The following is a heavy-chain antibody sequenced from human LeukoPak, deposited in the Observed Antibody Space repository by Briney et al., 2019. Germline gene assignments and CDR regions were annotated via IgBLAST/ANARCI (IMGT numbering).Heavy chain of an antibody. D-gene: IGHD1-14*01. CDR3: ARSPRGGTKTYFDY. V-gene: IGHV4-59*01. CDR2: IYYSGST. J-gene: IGHJ4*02. Sequence: SETLSLTCTGSGGPISNYYWSWIRQPPGKGLEWIGYIYYSGSTNYNPSLKSRVTISVDTSKNQFSLGLSSVTAADTAVYYCARSPRGGTKTYFDYWGQGTLVTVSP. CDR1: GGPISNYY.